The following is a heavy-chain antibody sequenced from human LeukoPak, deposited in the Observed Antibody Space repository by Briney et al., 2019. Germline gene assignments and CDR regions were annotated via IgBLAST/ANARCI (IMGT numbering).Heavy chain of an antibody. Sequence: GGSLRLSCAASGFTLEDYAMHWVRQAPGKGLEWVSLISWDGGSTYYADSVKGRFTISRDNSKNSLYLQMNSLRAEDTALYYCAKADSGYDTPYFDYWGQGTLVTVSS. CDR3: AKADSGYDTPYFDY. J-gene: IGHJ4*02. CDR2: ISWDGGST. CDR1: GFTLEDYA. V-gene: IGHV3-43D*03. D-gene: IGHD5-12*01.